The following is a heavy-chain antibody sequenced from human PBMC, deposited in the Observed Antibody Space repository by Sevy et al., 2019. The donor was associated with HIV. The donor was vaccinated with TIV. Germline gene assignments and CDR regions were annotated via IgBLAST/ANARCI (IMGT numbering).Heavy chain of an antibody. J-gene: IGHJ3*02. V-gene: IGHV4-39*01. CDR1: GGSISSSSYY. Sequence: SETLSLTCTVSGGSISSSSYYWGWIRQPPGKGLEWIGSIYYSGSTYYNPSLKSRVTISVDTSKNQFSLKLGSVTAADTAVYYCARYQSYYYGSGSYRPNDAFDIWGQGTMVTVSS. CDR2: IYYSGST. CDR3: ARYQSYYYGSGSYRPNDAFDI. D-gene: IGHD3-10*01.